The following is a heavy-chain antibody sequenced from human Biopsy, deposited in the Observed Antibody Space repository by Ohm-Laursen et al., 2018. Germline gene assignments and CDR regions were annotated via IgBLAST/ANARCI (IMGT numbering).Heavy chain of an antibody. CDR2: ISGSGGST. CDR3: GRRPFFDYWSAYYVDH. D-gene: IGHD3-3*01. J-gene: IGHJ5*02. Sequence: SLRLSCAVSGFTFSSYAMNWVRQAPGKGLEWVSVISGSGGSTHYADSVKGRFTISRDNSKNTLFLQMKSLRAEDTAIYYCGRRPFFDYWSAYYVDHWGQGALVTVSS. CDR1: GFTFSSYA. V-gene: IGHV3-23*01.